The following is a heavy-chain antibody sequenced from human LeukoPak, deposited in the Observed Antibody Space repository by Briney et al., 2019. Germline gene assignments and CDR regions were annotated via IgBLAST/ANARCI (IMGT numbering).Heavy chain of an antibody. D-gene: IGHD6-19*01. J-gene: IGHJ2*01. V-gene: IGHV1-2*02. CDR1: GYTFTGFY. CDR3: ARETATQFRSFDL. CDR2: INPHSGGT. Sequence: ASVKVSCKASGYTFTGFYMHWVRQAPGQGLEWMGWINPHSGGTNYAQNFQGRVTMTRDTSISTAYMELSRLRSDDTAVYYCARETATQFRSFDLWGRGTLVTVSS.